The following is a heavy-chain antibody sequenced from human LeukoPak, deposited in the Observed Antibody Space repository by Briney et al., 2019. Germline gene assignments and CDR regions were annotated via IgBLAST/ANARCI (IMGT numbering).Heavy chain of an antibody. J-gene: IGHJ6*02. CDR2: INPNSGGT. CDR1: GYTFTCYY. CDR3: ARPHGFAPPYYYYGMDV. V-gene: IGHV1-2*02. Sequence: ASVKVSCKSSGYTFTCYYMHWVRQPPGQGLEWMGWINPNSGGTNYAQKFQGRVTMTRDTSISTAYMELSRLRSDDTAVYYCARPHGFAPPYYYYGMDVWGQGTTVTVSS. D-gene: IGHD3-10*01.